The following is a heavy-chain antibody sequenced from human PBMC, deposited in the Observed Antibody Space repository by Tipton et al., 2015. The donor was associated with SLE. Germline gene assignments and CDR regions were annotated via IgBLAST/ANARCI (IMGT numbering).Heavy chain of an antibody. CDR3: ARDLAAAGLAY. Sequence: SLRLSCAASGFTVSSNYMSWVRQAPGKGLEWVSVIYSGGSTYYADSVKGRFTISRDNSKNTLYLQMNSLRAEDTAVYYCARDLAAAGLAYWGQGTLVPVSS. V-gene: IGHV3-53*05. J-gene: IGHJ4*02. CDR1: GFTVSSNY. CDR2: IYSGGST. D-gene: IGHD6-13*01.